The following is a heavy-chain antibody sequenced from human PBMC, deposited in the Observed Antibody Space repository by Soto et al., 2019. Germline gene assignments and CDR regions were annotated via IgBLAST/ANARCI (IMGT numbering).Heavy chain of an antibody. J-gene: IGHJ4*02. D-gene: IGHD3-10*01. Sequence: ASVKVSCKASGYTFTSYDINWVRQATGQGLEWMGWMNPNSGNTGYAQKFQGRVTMTRNTSISTAYMELSSLRSEDTAVYYCARGYPKRLLWSGGDYFDYWGQGTLVTVSS. V-gene: IGHV1-8*01. CDR2: MNPNSGNT. CDR3: ARGYPKRLLWSGGDYFDY. CDR1: GYTFTSYD.